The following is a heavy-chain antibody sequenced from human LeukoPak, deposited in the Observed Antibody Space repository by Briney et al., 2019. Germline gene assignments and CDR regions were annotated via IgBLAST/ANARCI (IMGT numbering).Heavy chain of an antibody. Sequence: GGSLRLSCVASGFTFSSYWMSWVRQAPGKGLEWVANIKQDGSEKYYVDSVKGRFTISRDNAKNSLYLQMNSLRAEDTAVYYCASPGAAAFGYWGQGTLVTVSS. V-gene: IGHV3-7*01. CDR3: ASPGAAAFGY. D-gene: IGHD6-13*01. CDR1: GFTFSSYW. J-gene: IGHJ4*02. CDR2: IKQDGSEK.